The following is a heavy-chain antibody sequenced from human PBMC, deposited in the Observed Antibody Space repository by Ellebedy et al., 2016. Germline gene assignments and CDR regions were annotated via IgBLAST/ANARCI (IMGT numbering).Heavy chain of an antibody. CDR2: MNPNSGNT. V-gene: IGHV1-8*01. CDR3: AVGNGYSYGIY. D-gene: IGHD5-18*01. CDR1: GYTFTSYD. Sequence: ASVKVSXXASGYTFTSYDINWVRQATGQGLEWMGWMNPNSGNTGYAQKFQGRVTMTRNTSISTAYMELSSLRSEDTAVYYCAVGNGYSYGIYWGQGTLVTVSS. J-gene: IGHJ4*02.